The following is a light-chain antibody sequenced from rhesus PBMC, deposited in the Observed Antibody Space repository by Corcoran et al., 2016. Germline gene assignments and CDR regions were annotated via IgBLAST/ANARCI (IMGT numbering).Light chain of an antibody. V-gene: IGKV1-22*01. CDR2: KAS. Sequence: DIQMTQSPSSLSASVGDTVTITCRASQSISSWLAWYQQKPGKAPTLLIYKASSLQSGVPSRFSGSGSGTDFTLTIRSLQPEDFATYYCLQYSSSPWTFGQGTKVEIK. CDR3: LQYSSSPWT. CDR1: QSISSW. J-gene: IGKJ1*01.